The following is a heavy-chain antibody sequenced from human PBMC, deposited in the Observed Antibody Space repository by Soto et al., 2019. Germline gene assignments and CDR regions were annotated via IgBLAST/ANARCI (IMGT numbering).Heavy chain of an antibody. CDR2: ISGSGGIT. D-gene: IGHD6-19*01. Sequence: EVQLLESGGGLVQPGGSLRLSCAASGFTFSSYAMSWVRQAPGKGLEWVSAISGSGGITYYADSVKGRFTISRDNSKNTLYLQMNSLRAEDTAVYYCAKESVAVAGHEGYFDLWGRGTLVTVSS. CDR1: GFTFSSYA. V-gene: IGHV3-23*01. J-gene: IGHJ2*01. CDR3: AKESVAVAGHEGYFDL.